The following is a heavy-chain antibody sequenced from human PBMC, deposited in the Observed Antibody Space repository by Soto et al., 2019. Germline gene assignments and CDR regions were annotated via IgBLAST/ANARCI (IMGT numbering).Heavy chain of an antibody. V-gene: IGHV3-21*01. CDR1: GFTFSSYS. Sequence: EVQLVESGGGLFKPGGSLRLSCAASGFTFSSYSMNWVPQAPGQGLEWVSSITSSSSYIYYADSVKGRFTISRDNAENSLYVQMNSLRAEDTAVYYCARGVSEYGHFDYWGQGTLVSVSS. CDR3: ARGVSEYGHFDY. J-gene: IGHJ4*02. CDR2: ITSSSSYI. D-gene: IGHD4-17*01.